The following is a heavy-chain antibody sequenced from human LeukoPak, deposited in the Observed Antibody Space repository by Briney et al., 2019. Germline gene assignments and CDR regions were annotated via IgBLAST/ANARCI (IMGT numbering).Heavy chain of an antibody. CDR3: ARGSHTLYDSSGYYLDY. V-gene: IGHV1-2*02. D-gene: IGHD3-22*01. CDR1: GYTFTGYY. CDR2: INPNIGCT. Sequence: ASVRVSCKASGYTFTGYYMHGVRQAPGQGLEWMGWINPNIGCTNYAQKFQGRVTMTRDTSISTAYMALSRLRSADTAVYYCARGSHTLYDSSGYYLDYWGQGTLVTVSS. J-gene: IGHJ4*02.